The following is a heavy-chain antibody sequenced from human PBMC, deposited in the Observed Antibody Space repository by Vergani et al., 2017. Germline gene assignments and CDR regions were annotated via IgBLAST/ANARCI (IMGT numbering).Heavy chain of an antibody. J-gene: IGHJ6*03. CDR1: GFTFSSYA. CDR2: ISGSGGST. D-gene: IGHD2-2*01. Sequence: EVQLLESGGGLVQPGGSLRLSCAASGFTFSSYAMSWVRQAPGKGLEWVSAISGSGGSTYYADSVKGRFTISRDNSKHTLYLQMNSLRAEDTAVYYCAKAGIVVPAAITGIRAYYYYYMDVWGKGTTVTVSS. CDR3: AKAGIVVPAAITGIRAYYYYYMDV. V-gene: IGHV3-23*01.